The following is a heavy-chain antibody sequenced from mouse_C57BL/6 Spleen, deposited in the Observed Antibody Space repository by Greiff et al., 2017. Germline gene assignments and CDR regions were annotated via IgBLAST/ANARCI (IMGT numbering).Heavy chain of an antibody. Sequence: QVQLQQSGAELVRPGSSVKLSCKASGYTFTSYWMHWVKQRPIQGLEWIGNIDPSDSETHYNQKFKDKATLTVNKSSSTAYMQLSSLTSEDSAVYYCEREARYYEYYAVDYWGQGTSVTVSS. D-gene: IGHD2-4*01. CDR3: EREARYYEYYAVDY. CDR1: GYTFTSYW. V-gene: IGHV1-52*01. CDR2: IDPSDSET. J-gene: IGHJ4*01.